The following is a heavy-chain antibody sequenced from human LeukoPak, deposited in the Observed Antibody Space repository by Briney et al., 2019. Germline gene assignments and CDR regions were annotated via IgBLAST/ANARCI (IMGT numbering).Heavy chain of an antibody. Sequence: ASVKVSCKASGYTFTGYYLHWVRQPPGQGLEWMGRINPNSGGTNYAQKFQGRVTMTRDTSITTAYMELSRLRSDDTAVYYCARELVEGYYDSSGYPWGQGTLVTVSS. CDR1: GYTFTGYY. V-gene: IGHV1-2*06. J-gene: IGHJ5*02. D-gene: IGHD3-22*01. CDR2: INPNSGGT. CDR3: ARELVEGYYDSSGYP.